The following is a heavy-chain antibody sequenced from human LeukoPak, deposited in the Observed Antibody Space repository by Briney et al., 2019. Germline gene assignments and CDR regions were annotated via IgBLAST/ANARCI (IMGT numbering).Heavy chain of an antibody. CDR1: GVSVSDYS. D-gene: IGHD3-3*01. V-gene: IGHV4-34*01. CDR2: ISNTGST. Sequence: PSETLSLNCVVSGVSVSDYSWTWLRQTPGKGLEGIGEISNTGSTHYNPSLKSRLNISVETTKHHFSLKMHPVTAADTAVYYCGRALATFYHFTSCSHSRFDSWAQGTLVSVSS. CDR3: GRALATFYHFTSCSHSRFDS. J-gene: IGHJ5*01.